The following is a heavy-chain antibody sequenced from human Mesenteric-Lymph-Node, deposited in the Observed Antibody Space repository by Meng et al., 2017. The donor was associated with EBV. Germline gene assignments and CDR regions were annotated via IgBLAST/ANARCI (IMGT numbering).Heavy chain of an antibody. CDR2: IYHSGST. J-gene: IGHJ5*02. Sequence: LQGSGPGLVKPSGTLSLTCAVSGGSISSSYWWIWVRQPPGKGLEWIGEIYHSGSTNYNPSLKSRVTISLDKSKNQFSLKLSSVTAADTAVYYCARAPLYGDNDWFDPWGQGTLVTVSS. D-gene: IGHD4-17*01. CDR3: ARAPLYGDNDWFDP. V-gene: IGHV4-4*02. CDR1: GGSISSSYW.